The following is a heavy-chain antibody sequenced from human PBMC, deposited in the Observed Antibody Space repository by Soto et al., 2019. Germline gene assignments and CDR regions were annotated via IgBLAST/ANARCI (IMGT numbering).Heavy chain of an antibody. D-gene: IGHD6-13*01. V-gene: IGHV4-31*03. CDR2: ISHRGTA. Sequence: SETLSLTCTVSGGSISSGAYYWGWIRQHPGKGLEWIGYISHRGTAYYTPSLKSRVSLSVDPSKSQFSLNVTSLTAADTAVYYCARVSAPGTRWFDPWGAGTLVTVSS. J-gene: IGHJ5*02. CDR3: ARVSAPGTRWFDP. CDR1: GGSISSGAYY.